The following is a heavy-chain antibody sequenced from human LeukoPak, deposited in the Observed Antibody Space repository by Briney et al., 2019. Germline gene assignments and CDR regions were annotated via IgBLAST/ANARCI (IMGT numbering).Heavy chain of an antibody. D-gene: IGHD1-1*01. V-gene: IGHV4-61*02. Sequence: SETLSLTCTVSGGSISSGSYYWSWIRQPAGKGLEWIGRIYTSGSTNYNPSLKSRVTISVDTSKNQFSLKLNSVIATDTAVYYCARWYNWRMDVWGKGTTVTISS. J-gene: IGHJ6*04. CDR3: ARWYNWRMDV. CDR2: IYTSGST. CDR1: GGSISSGSYY.